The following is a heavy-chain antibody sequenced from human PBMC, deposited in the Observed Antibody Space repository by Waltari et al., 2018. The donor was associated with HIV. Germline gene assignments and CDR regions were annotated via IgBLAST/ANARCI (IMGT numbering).Heavy chain of an antibody. CDR3: VRDSDGSGYDI. D-gene: IGHD3-3*01. Sequence: DVRLVESGGEVVRPGASLRLYCVAAGFTLDDYGLAWVRQRPGQGLEWVSNIDWNGGSANYGDSVKGRFTVFRDNPKASLYLQMNNLRDEDTGLYYCVRDSDGSGYDIWGRGTLVTVFS. J-gene: IGHJ1*01. V-gene: IGHV3-20*04. CDR1: GFTLDDYG. CDR2: IDWNGGSA.